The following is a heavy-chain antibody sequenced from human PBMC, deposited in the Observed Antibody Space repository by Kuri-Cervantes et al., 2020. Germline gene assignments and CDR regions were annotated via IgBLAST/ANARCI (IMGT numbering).Heavy chain of an antibody. Sequence: SCAASGFTFSLYGLHWVRQAPGKGLEWVAVISYDGSSKFYADSVRGRFTISRDNSKNTLYLQMNSLRAEDTAVYYCASMVRGVIIMEYYFDYWGQGTLVTVSS. CDR3: ASMVRGVIIMEYYFDY. CDR1: GFTFSLYG. CDR2: ISYDGSSK. V-gene: IGHV3-30*03. D-gene: IGHD3-10*01. J-gene: IGHJ4*02.